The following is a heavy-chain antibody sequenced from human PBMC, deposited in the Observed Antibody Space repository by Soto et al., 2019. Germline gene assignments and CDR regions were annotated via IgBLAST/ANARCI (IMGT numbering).Heavy chain of an antibody. CDR1: GSSIINYY. CDR2: SHTSGST. J-gene: IGHJ3*02. V-gene: IGHV4-4*07. CDR3: ARDRGYNSVFDIDI. D-gene: IGHD5-18*01. Sequence: QEQLQASGPGLVKPSETLSLTCTVSGSSIINYYWGWIRQPAGQGLEWIGRSHTSGSTNHNPSLDRRLTLSVDTSKNQFSLKLTSVTAADTAVYYCARDRGYNSVFDIDIWGPGTMVTVSS.